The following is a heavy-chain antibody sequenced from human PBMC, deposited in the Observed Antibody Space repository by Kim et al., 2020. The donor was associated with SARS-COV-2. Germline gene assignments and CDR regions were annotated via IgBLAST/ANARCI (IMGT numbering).Heavy chain of an antibody. Sequence: GGSLRLSCAASGFTFSSYAMHWVRQAPGKGLEWVAVISYDGSNKYYADSVKGRFTISRDNSKNTLYLQMNSLRAEDTAVYYCASEGDYGSGSYRWFDPWG. D-gene: IGHD3-10*01. J-gene: IGHJ5*02. V-gene: IGHV3-30*04. CDR1: GFTFSSYA. CDR3: ASEGDYGSGSYRWFDP. CDR2: ISYDGSNK.